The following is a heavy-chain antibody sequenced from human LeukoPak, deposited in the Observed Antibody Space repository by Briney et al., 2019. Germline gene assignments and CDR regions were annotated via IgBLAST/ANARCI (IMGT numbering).Heavy chain of an antibody. Sequence: SETLSLTCTVSGGSISSYYWGWIRQPPGKGLEWIGSIYYSGSTYYNPSLKSRVTISVDTSKNQFSLKLSSVTAADTAVYYCARHNSCYSFVCWFDPWGQGTLVTVSS. J-gene: IGHJ5*02. V-gene: IGHV4-39*07. CDR1: GGSISSYY. D-gene: IGHD2-15*01. CDR3: ARHNSCYSFVCWFDP. CDR2: IYYSGST.